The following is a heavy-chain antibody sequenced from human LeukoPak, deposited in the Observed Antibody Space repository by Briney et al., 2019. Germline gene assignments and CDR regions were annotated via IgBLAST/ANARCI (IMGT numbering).Heavy chain of an antibody. V-gene: IGHV3-9*01. J-gene: IGHJ6*02. CDR1: GYTFGDDA. D-gene: IGHD6-19*01. CDR2: ISWNSGSI. Sequence: LGGPLTLSCPASGYTFGDDAMLWLRQAPGKGLEWVSGISWNSGSIGYADSVKGRFTISRDNAKNSLYLQMNSLRAEDTALYYCAKWAVAGDYYYYGMDVWGQGTTVTVSS. CDR3: AKWAVAGDYYYYGMDV.